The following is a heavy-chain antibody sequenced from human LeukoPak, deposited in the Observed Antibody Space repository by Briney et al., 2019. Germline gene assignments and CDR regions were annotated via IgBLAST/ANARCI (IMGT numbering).Heavy chain of an antibody. D-gene: IGHD6-19*01. CDR2: FYYSGST. V-gene: IGHV4-39*01. CDR3: ARKQWVMYYFNS. J-gene: IGHJ4*02. Sequence: SETLSLTCTVSGGSISISNYYWGWLRQPPGKGLEWIGSFYYSGSTYYNPSLKSRVTISVDTSKSQFSLKLSSVTAADTAVYYCARKQWVMYYFNSWGQGALVTVSS. CDR1: GGSISISNYY.